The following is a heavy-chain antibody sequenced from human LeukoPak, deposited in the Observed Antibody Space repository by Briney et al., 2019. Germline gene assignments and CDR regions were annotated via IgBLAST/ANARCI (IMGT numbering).Heavy chain of an antibody. D-gene: IGHD3-22*01. Sequence: GGSLRLSCAASGFTFSSYSMNWVRQAPGKGLEWVSSISSSSSYIYYADSVKGRFTISRDNAKNSLYLQMNSLRAEDTAVYYCARDLRNPTYYYDSRAEAAYGMDVWGQGTTVTVSS. CDR1: GFTFSSYS. CDR3: ARDLRNPTYYYDSRAEAAYGMDV. CDR2: ISSSSSYI. V-gene: IGHV3-21*01. J-gene: IGHJ6*02.